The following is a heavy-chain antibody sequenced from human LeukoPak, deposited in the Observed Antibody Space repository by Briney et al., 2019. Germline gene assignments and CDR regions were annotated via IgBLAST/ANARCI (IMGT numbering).Heavy chain of an antibody. D-gene: IGHD3-3*01. V-gene: IGHV3-21*01. CDR2: ISSSSSYI. Sequence: PGGSLRLSCAASGFTFRSYSMNWVRQAPGKGLEWVSSISSSSSYIYYADSVKGRFTISRDNAKNSLYLQMNSLRAEDTAVYYCAREYYDFWSGSQYYFDYWGQGTLVTVSS. J-gene: IGHJ4*02. CDR3: AREYYDFWSGSQYYFDY. CDR1: GFTFRSYS.